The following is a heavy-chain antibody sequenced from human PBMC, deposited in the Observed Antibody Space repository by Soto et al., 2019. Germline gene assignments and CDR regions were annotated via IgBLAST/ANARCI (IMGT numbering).Heavy chain of an antibody. V-gene: IGHV4-39*01. CDR1: GGSISSSSYY. CDR2: IYYSGST. CDR3: ASTYYYDSSGYYPTPYYFDY. D-gene: IGHD3-22*01. Sequence: PSETLSLTCTVSGGSISSSSYYWGWIRQPPGKGLEWIGSIYYSGSTYYNPSLKSRVTISVDTSKNQFSLKLSSVTAADTAVYYCASTYYYDSSGYYPTPYYFDYWGQGTLVTVSS. J-gene: IGHJ4*02.